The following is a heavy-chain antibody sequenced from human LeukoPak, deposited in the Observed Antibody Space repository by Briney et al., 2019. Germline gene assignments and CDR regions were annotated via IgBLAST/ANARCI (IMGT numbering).Heavy chain of an antibody. CDR3: AKSVTAAGTYAFDI. D-gene: IGHD6-13*01. Sequence: GRSLSLSCAASGFTSSSYAMSLVRQAPGKGLECVSSLRGNGGSTEYVDSVRGRFVISRDNSRNTLYLQMNSLRAEDTAVYYCAKSVTAAGTYAFDIWAQGTVVTVSS. V-gene: IGHV3-23*01. J-gene: IGHJ3*02. CDR2: LRGNGGST. CDR1: GFTSSSYA.